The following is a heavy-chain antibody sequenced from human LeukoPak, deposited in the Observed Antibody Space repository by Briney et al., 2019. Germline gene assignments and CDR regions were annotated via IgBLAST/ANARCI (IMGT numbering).Heavy chain of an antibody. J-gene: IGHJ4*02. CDR1: GFPFNMDT. CDR3: AKGLETESRLDS. Sequence: GGSLRLSCAAPGFPFNMDTIYSVRQAPGKGREWGSGVPHSDGSTYYADAVKGRFTISSDKSKNTLFLQMNSLRAEDTALYYCAKGLETESRLDSWGQGTLVTVSS. CDR2: VPHSDGST. D-gene: IGHD1-1*01. V-gene: IGHV3-23*01.